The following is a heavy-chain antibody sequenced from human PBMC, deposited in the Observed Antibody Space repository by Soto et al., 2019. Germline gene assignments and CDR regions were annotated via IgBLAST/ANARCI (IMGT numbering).Heavy chain of an antibody. CDR3: ARDQYYDFWSGYSLPAY. CDR1: GYTFTSYY. Sequence: ASVKVSCKASGYTFTSYYMHWVRQAPGQGLEWMGIINPSGGSTSYAQKFQGRVTMTRDTSTSTVYMELSSLRSEDAAVYYCARDQYYDFWSGYSLPAYWGQGTLVTVSS. D-gene: IGHD3-3*01. V-gene: IGHV1-46*01. J-gene: IGHJ4*02. CDR2: INPSGGST.